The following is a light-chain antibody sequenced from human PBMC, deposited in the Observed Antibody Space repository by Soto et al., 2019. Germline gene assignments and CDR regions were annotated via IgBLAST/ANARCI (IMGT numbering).Light chain of an antibody. CDR1: QSVSSN. J-gene: IGKJ1*01. Sequence: EIVMTQSPATLSVSPGERATLSCRASQSVSSNLAWYQQKPGQAPRLLIYGASTRATGIPARFSGSGSGTEFTLTISSLLSEDFAVYYCHQYNNWPQTFGQGTKVESK. CDR3: HQYNNWPQT. V-gene: IGKV3-15*01. CDR2: GAS.